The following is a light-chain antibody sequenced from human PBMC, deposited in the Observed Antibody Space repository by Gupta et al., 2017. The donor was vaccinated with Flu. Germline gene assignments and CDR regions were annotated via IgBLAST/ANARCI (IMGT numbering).Light chain of an antibody. CDR3: MIWHSSAWV. CDR1: SGINVGTYR. CDR2: YKSVSDK. J-gene: IGLJ3*02. V-gene: IGLV5-45*03. Sequence: QAVLTQPSSLSASPGASASLTCTLRSGINVGTYRIYWYQQKPGSPPQYLLRYKSVSDKQQGSGVTSRFSGSKDASDTAGILLISGLQSEEDAYYYSMIWHSSAWVFGGGTKLTVL.